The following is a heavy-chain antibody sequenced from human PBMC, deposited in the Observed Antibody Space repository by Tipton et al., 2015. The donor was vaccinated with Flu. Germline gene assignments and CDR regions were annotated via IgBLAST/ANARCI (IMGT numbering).Heavy chain of an antibody. CDR1: GLTVSSNY. J-gene: IGHJ5*02. Sequence: SLRLSCAASGLTVSSNYISWVRQAPGKGLQWVSVIYTGGSTYYTPSVRRRFTVSKDNSKNTVYLQMNSLRAEDTALYYCARQVDSATDYFDLWGQGTLVTVSS. CDR2: IYTGGST. D-gene: IGHD2-15*01. CDR3: ARQVDSATDYFDL. V-gene: IGHV3-66*04.